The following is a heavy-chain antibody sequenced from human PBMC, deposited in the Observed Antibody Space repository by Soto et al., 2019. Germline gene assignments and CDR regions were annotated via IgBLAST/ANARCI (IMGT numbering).Heavy chain of an antibody. V-gene: IGHV3-30*18. CDR2: ISYDRSNK. CDR3: AKESPRYYDSSGYLIN. CDR1: GLTFSSYG. J-gene: IGHJ4*02. Sequence: PGGSLRLSCAASGLTFSSYGMHWVRQAPGKGLEWVAVISYDRSNKYNADSVKNRFTISRDNSKNTLYLQMNSLRAEEKTVYFCAKESPRYYDSSGYLINWGQGILVTVSS. D-gene: IGHD3-22*01.